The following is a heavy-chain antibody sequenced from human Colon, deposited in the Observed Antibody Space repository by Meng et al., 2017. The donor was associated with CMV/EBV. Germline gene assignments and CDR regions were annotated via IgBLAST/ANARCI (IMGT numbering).Heavy chain of an antibody. J-gene: IGHJ4*02. CDR2: FDPENGET. Sequence: ASVKVSCKVSGSTLTELSIHWVRQAPGKGLEWMGGFDPENGETMYAQSFQGRVTLTEDTSTDTAYMELSSLRSEDTAVYYCARAGDDYFDLWGQGTLVTVSS. V-gene: IGHV1-24*01. CDR3: ARAGDDYFDL. D-gene: IGHD5-24*01. CDR1: GSTLTELS.